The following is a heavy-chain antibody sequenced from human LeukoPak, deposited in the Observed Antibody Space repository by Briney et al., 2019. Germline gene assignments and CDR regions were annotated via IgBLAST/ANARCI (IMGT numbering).Heavy chain of an antibody. CDR3: ARSKHMGFDY. D-gene: IGHD2-21*01. Sequence: SETLSLTCTVSGGSISSYYWSWIRQPPGKGLEWIGYIYYSGSTNYNPSLKSRVTISVDTSKNQFSLKLSSVTAADTAVYYCARSKHMGFDYWGQGTLVTVSS. CDR2: IYYSGST. CDR1: GGSISSYY. V-gene: IGHV4-59*01. J-gene: IGHJ4*02.